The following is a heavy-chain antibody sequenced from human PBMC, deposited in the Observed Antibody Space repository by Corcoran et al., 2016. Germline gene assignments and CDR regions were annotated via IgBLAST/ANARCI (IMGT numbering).Heavy chain of an antibody. J-gene: IGHJ3*02. Sequence: QVQLVQSGAEVKKPGASVKVSCKASGYTFTSYYMHWVRQAPGQGLEWMGIINPSGGSTSYAQKFQGRVTMTRDTSTSTVYMELSSLRSEDTAVYYCARGVVVVVAAIPADPGPPLTAFDIWGQGTMVTVSS. V-gene: IGHV1-46*01. D-gene: IGHD2-15*01. CDR2: INPSGGST. CDR1: GYTFTSYY. CDR3: ARGVVVVVAAIPADPGPPLTAFDI.